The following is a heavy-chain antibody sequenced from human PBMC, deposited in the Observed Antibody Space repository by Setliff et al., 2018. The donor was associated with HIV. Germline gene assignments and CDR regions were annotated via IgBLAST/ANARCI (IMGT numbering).Heavy chain of an antibody. CDR2: IYYSGAT. CDR1: GDSISSGGYY. J-gene: IGHJ4*02. CDR3: ASGRGAKGGYDYFGS. V-gene: IGHV4-31*03. D-gene: IGHD5-12*01. Sequence: SETLSLTCTVSGDSISSGGYYWSWIRQLPGKGLEWIGHIYYSGATYYNPSLKNRVTISLDTSKSQFSLKLTSVTAADTALYYCASGRGAKGGYDYFGSWGQGTLVTVSS.